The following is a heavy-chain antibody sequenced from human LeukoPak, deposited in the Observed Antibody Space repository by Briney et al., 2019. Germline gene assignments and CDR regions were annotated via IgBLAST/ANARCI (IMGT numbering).Heavy chain of an antibody. D-gene: IGHD2-8*02. CDR1: GGSISSYY. CDR3: AGHHPRNTVDF. V-gene: IGHV4-59*08. Sequence: SETLSLTCTVSGGSISSYYWSWIRQPPGKGLEWIAYISDIGSTNYNPSLKSRVTISLDTSKNQFSLKLSSVAAADTAVYYCAGHHPRNTVDFWGQGTLVTVSS. CDR2: ISDIGST. J-gene: IGHJ4*02.